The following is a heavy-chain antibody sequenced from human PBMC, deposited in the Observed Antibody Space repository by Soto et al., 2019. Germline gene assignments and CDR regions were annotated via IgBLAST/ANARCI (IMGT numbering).Heavy chain of an antibody. D-gene: IGHD6-13*01. Sequence: EVQLLESGGGLVQPGGSLRLSCAASGFTFSSYAMSWVRQAPGKGLEWVSSTSGSGGSTYYADSVKGRFTISRDNSKNTRGLQVSGLRAEDTALYYCAQDRRGYSSTARIDYWGQGTLVTVSS. V-gene: IGHV3-23*01. CDR1: GFTFSSYA. CDR3: AQDRRGYSSTARIDY. J-gene: IGHJ4*02. CDR2: TSGSGGST.